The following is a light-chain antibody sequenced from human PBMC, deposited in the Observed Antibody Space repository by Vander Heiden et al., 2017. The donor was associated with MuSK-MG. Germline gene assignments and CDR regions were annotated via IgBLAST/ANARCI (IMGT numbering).Light chain of an antibody. V-gene: IGLV1-40*01. CDR2: GNS. Sequence: QSVLTQPPSVSWAPGQSVTIPCTGSSSNIGAGYDVHWYQQLPGTAPKLLISGNSNRPSGVPDRFSGSKSGTSASLAITGLQAEDEADYYCQSYDSSLSVYVVFGGGTKLTVL. J-gene: IGLJ2*01. CDR3: QSYDSSLSVYVV. CDR1: SSNIGAGYD.